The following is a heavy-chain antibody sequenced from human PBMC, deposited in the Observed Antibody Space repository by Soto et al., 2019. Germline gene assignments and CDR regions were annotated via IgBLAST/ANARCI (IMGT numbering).Heavy chain of an antibody. CDR1: GFIFIDYT. J-gene: IGHJ3*01. Sequence: GGSLRLSCKASGFIFIDYTMNWVRQAPGKGPEWLAYIKSSNSFTTYADSVKGRFTISRDNAKNSLYLEMNNLRDEDTAVYFCVRDYAWAFDEWGQGILVTVS. D-gene: IGHD4-17*01. V-gene: IGHV3-11*06. CDR3: VRDYAWAFDE. CDR2: IKSSNSFT.